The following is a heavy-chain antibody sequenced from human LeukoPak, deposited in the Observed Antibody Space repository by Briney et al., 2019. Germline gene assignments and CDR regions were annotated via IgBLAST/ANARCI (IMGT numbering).Heavy chain of an antibody. CDR3: ARGRYCSADICSGGDAFDI. V-gene: IGHV4-4*07. CDR2: IYTRGST. Sequence: SETLSLTCTVSGGSINNYYWSWIRQPAGKGLEWIGRIYTRGSTNYNLSLKSRVTMSVDTSKNQFSLKLSSVTAADTAVYYCARGRYCSADICSGGDAFDIWGQGIMVSVSS. CDR1: GGSINNYY. J-gene: IGHJ3*02. D-gene: IGHD2-15*01.